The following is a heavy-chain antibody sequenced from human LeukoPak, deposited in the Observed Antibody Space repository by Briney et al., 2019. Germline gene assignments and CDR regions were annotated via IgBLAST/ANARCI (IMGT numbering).Heavy chain of an antibody. D-gene: IGHD6-13*01. CDR2: ISYDGSNE. J-gene: IGHJ6*02. Sequence: GGSLRLSCAASGFTFSSYAMHWVRQAPGKGLEWVAVISYDGSNEYYADSVKGRFTISRDNSKNTLYLQMNSLRAEDTAVYYCARVIGQQLVLTHYYYYGMDVWGQGTTVTVSS. CDR3: ARVIGQQLVLTHYYYYGMDV. V-gene: IGHV3-30-3*01. CDR1: GFTFSSYA.